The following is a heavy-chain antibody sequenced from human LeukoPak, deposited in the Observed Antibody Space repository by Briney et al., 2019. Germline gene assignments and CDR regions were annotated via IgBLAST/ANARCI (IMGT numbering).Heavy chain of an antibody. Sequence: PGGSLRLSCAASGFTVSSNYMSWVRQAPGKGLEWVSAISGSGGSTYYADSVKGRFTISRDNSKNTLYLQMNSLRAEDTAVYYCAKYSSGYYYADHYFDYWGQGTLVTVSS. CDR2: ISGSGGST. V-gene: IGHV3-23*01. CDR1: GFTVSSNY. CDR3: AKYSSGYYYADHYFDY. J-gene: IGHJ4*02. D-gene: IGHD3-22*01.